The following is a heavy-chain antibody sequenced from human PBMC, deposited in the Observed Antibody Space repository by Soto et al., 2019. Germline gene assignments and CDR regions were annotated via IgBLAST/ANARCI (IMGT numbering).Heavy chain of an antibody. CDR1: GFTFSSYD. V-gene: IGHV3-13*01. J-gene: IGHJ6*03. CDR2: IGAAGDT. Sequence: GSLRLSCAASGFTFSSYDMHWVRQATGKGLEWVSTIGAAGDTSYPGSVKGRFTISRENARNSLYLQMNSLRAGDTAVYYCARGIGSYYYMDGWGKGTTVTVSS. D-gene: IGHD2-15*01. CDR3: ARGIGSYYYMDG.